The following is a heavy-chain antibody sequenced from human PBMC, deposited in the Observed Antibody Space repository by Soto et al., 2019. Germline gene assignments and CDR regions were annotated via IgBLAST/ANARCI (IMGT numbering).Heavy chain of an antibody. CDR2: ISAYNGNT. CDR1: GYTFTSYG. D-gene: IGHD3-10*01. CDR3: ARDVRVDYYGSGKRDRFLLAYNWFDP. Sequence: ASVKVSCKASGYTFTSYGISWVRQAPGQGLEWMGWISAYNGNTNYAQKLQGRGTMTTDTSTSTAYMELRSLRSDDTAVYYCARDVRVDYYGSGKRDRFLLAYNWFDPWGQGTLVTV. J-gene: IGHJ5*02. V-gene: IGHV1-18*01.